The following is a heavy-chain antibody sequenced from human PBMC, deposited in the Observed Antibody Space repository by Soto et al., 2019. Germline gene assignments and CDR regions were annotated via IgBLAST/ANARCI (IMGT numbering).Heavy chain of an antibody. Sequence: QITLKESGPTLVKPTQPLTLTCTFSGFSLPTDRVGVGWIRQPPGKALEWLAVIYWDDSKTYRPSLKSRLTITQDTSKNQVALTMTDMDPVDTATYYCAHAYGGRSLYWGQGTLVTVSS. V-gene: IGHV2-5*02. CDR1: GFSLPTDRVG. J-gene: IGHJ4*02. CDR3: AHAYGGRSLY. D-gene: IGHD1-26*01. CDR2: IYWDDSK.